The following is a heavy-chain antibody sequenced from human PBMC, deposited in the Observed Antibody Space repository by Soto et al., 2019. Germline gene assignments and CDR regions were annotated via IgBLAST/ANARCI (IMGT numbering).Heavy chain of an antibody. J-gene: IGHJ2*01. Sequence: QVQLQESGPGLVKPSETLSLTCTVSGGSVSGGSYCWSWIRQPPGKGLECIGYVYNSGSTTYNPSLKSLVSISVDTSKNQFTLGLSSVTAADTAVYYCARVPLTTYFDLWGRGTLVTVSS. CDR2: VYNSGST. CDR3: ARVPLTTYFDL. CDR1: GGSVSGGSYC. V-gene: IGHV4-61*01.